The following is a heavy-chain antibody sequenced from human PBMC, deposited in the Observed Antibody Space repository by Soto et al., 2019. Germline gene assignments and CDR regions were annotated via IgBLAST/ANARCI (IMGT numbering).Heavy chain of an antibody. CDR2: MSYDGSNK. CDR1: VFTFSSYA. Sequence: QVQLVESGGGVVQPGRSLRLSCAASVFTFSSYAMHWVRRAPGKGLEWMAVMSYDGSNKYYADSVKGRFTISRDNSKNTLYLQMNSLRPEDTALYYCARDGGANWGQGTLVIVSS. V-gene: IGHV3-30-3*01. CDR3: ARDGGAN. D-gene: IGHD3-16*01. J-gene: IGHJ4*02.